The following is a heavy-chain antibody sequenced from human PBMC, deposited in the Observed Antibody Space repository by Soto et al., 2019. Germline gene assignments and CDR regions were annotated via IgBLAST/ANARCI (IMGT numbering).Heavy chain of an antibody. Sequence: QVQLVQSGTEVRKPGASVKVSCKASGFTDYYIHWVRQAPGQGLEWMGWVNPSSGGTNYAQKFQGRVAMTRDTFISTAYMELSSPQSDDTAVYYCAREGSADYGSYGMDVWGQGTTVTVSS. V-gene: IGHV1-2*02. CDR2: VNPSSGGT. J-gene: IGHJ6*02. CDR1: GFTDYY. D-gene: IGHD4-17*01. CDR3: AREGSADYGSYGMDV.